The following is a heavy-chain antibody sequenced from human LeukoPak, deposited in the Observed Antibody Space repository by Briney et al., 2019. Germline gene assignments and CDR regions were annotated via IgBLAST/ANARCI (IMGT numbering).Heavy chain of an antibody. D-gene: IGHD3-22*01. CDR3: AREDSSGYYSFDY. CDR2: IIPIFGTA. CDR1: GGXFSSYA. Sequence: EASVKVSCKASGGXFSSYAISWVRQAPGQGLEWMGGIIPIFGTANYAQKFQGRVTMTTDTSTNTAYMELRSLRSDDTAVYYCAREDSSGYYSFDYWGQGTLVTVSS. V-gene: IGHV1-69*05. J-gene: IGHJ4*02.